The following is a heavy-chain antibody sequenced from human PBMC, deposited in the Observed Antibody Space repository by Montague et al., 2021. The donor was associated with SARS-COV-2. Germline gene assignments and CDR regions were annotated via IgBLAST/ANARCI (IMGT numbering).Heavy chain of an antibody. CDR3: ARGLYNWNYEHWFDT. D-gene: IGHD1-7*01. V-gene: IGHV4-39*01. Sequence: SDTLSLTRTVSGGSVGSSHYYWAWIRQPPGKGLEWIGTIYYSGSTYYNPSPRSRVTIDVDASTNQFSLKLHSVTAADTAVYFCARGLYNWNYEHWFDTWGQGALVTVSS. CDR1: GGSVGSSHYY. CDR2: IYYSGST. J-gene: IGHJ5*02.